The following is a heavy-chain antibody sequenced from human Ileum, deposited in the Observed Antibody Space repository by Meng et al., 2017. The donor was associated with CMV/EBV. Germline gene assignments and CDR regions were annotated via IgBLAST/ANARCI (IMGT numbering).Heavy chain of an antibody. D-gene: IGHD1-7*01. J-gene: IGHJ4*02. CDR1: GFTLSVHY. CDR2: TSPDGSWM. V-gene: IGHV3-74*01. CDR3: ARGTTAWKGVDY. Sequence: GGSLRLSCVGSGFTLSVHYMHWARQIPGKGLVWVANTSPDGSWMDYVDSVKGRFTVSRDNAKNTVFLQMDSLRADDTAVYYCARGTTAWKGVDYWGPGTAVTVSS.